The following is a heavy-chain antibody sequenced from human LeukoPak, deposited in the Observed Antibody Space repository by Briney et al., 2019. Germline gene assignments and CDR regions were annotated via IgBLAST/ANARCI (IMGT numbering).Heavy chain of an antibody. D-gene: IGHD3-3*01. Sequence: SETLSLTCIVSGYSISSGYYWGWIRQPPGKGLEWIGSIYYSGSTYYNPSLKSRVTISVDTSKNQFSLKLSSVTAADTAVYYCARHRERLDYDFWSGYYRFSAFDIWGQGTMVTVSS. J-gene: IGHJ3*02. CDR2: IYYSGST. V-gene: IGHV4-38-2*02. CDR1: GYSISSGYY. CDR3: ARHRERLDYDFWSGYYRFSAFDI.